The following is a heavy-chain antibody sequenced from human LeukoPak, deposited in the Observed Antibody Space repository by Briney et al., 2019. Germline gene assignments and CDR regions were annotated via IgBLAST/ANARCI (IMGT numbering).Heavy chain of an antibody. CDR3: AALGYCSSTSCSRYYYYGMDV. V-gene: IGHV3-9*01. CDR2: ISWNSGSI. CDR1: GFTFDDYA. J-gene: IGHJ6*02. Sequence: GGSLRLSCAASGFTFDDYAMHWVRQAPGKGLEWVSGISWNSGSIGYADSVKGRFTISRDNAKNSLYLQMNSLRAEDTALYYCAALGYCSSTSCSRYYYYGMDVWGQGTTVTVSS. D-gene: IGHD2-2*01.